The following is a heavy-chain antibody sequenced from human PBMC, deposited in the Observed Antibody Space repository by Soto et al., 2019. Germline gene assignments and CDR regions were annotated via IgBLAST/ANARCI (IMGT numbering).Heavy chain of an antibody. CDR1: GFTVSYNY. CDR2: IYRGGDT. CDR3: AKEEGGCSSTSCNLYYYYYMDV. V-gene: IGHV3-66*01. Sequence: PGGSLRLSCAASGFTVSYNYMSWVRQAPGKGLEWVSVIYRGGDTFYADSVKGRLTISRDNSKNTLYLQMNSLRAEDTAVYYCAKEEGGCSSTSCNLYYYYYMDVWGKGTTVTVSS. J-gene: IGHJ6*03. D-gene: IGHD2-2*01.